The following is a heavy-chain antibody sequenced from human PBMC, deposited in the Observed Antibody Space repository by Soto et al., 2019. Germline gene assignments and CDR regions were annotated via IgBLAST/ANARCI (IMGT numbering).Heavy chain of an antibody. CDR1: GFNFANFG. J-gene: IGHJ1*01. V-gene: IGHV3-30*18. CDR2: ISRDGRGE. Sequence: GGSLRLSCVGSGFNFANFGIQWIRQAPGKGLEWVAIISRDGRGEAFADSVKGRFAISKDNSKNTVYLQMTGLRSDDTAVYYCAKEENQNSEVDHWGQGTLVTVSS. CDR3: AKEENQNSEVDH. D-gene: IGHD2-2*01.